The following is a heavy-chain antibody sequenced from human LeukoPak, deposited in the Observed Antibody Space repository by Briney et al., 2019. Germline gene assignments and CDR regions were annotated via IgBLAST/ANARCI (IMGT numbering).Heavy chain of an antibody. CDR3: ARYGSRLTGDRYYFDY. CDR1: GYTFIAYY. D-gene: IGHD1-20*01. CDR2: INPSGGST. V-gene: IGHV1-46*01. Sequence: ASVKVSCKASGYTFIAYYMHWVRQAPGQGLEWMGIINPSGGSTTYAQNFQGRLTMTRDMSTSTFYMELSSLRSEDTALYYCARYGSRLTGDRYYFDYWGQGTLVTVSS. J-gene: IGHJ4*02.